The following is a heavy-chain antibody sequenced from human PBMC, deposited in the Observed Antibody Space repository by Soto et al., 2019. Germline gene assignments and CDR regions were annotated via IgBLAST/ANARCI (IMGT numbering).Heavy chain of an antibody. J-gene: IGHJ6*02. V-gene: IGHV5-10-1*01. CDR3: ARQTTVTTHYYYGMDV. D-gene: IGHD4-4*01. CDR1: GYSFTSYW. Sequence: GESLKIACXGSGYSFTSYWISWVRQMPGKGLEWMGRIDPSDSYTNYSPSFQGHVTISADKSISTAYLQWSSLKASDTAMYYCARQTTVTTHYYYGMDVWGQGTTVTVSS. CDR2: IDPSDSYT.